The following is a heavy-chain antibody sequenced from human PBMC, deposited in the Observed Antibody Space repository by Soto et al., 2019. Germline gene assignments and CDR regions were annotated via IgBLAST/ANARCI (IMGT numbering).Heavy chain of an antibody. CDR2: VYYSGST. V-gene: IGHV4-59*01. J-gene: IGHJ2*01. D-gene: IGHD3-9*01. CDR3: ARRYYDILTATTYWYFDL. Sequence: QVQLQESGPGLVKPSETLSLTCTVSGGSLSSDFWSWIRQPPGKGLEWIAYVYYSGSTNYNPSLKLRVTISVDTSKNQFSLKLISVTAADTAVYYCARRYYDILTATTYWYFDLWGRGTLVTVSS. CDR1: GGSLSSDF.